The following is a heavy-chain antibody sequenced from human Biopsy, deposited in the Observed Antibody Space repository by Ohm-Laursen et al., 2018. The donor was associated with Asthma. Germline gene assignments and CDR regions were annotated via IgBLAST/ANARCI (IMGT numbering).Heavy chain of an antibody. J-gene: IGHJ4*02. CDR3: AREPPEMLYSSSWYGFFDY. Sequence: SLTLSCAASGFRFTSYAGSWVCQATGKGPERVSTLSASGNSTYYGDSVKGRFTISRDNSKNTLFLHMNSLRAVDTAVYYGAREPPEMLYSSSWYGFFDYWGQGTLVTVSS. CDR2: LSASGNST. V-gene: IGHV3-23*01. CDR1: GFRFTSYA. D-gene: IGHD6-13*01.